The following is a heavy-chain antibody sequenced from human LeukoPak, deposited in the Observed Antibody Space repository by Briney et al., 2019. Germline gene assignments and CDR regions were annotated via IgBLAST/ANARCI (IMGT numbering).Heavy chain of an antibody. J-gene: IGHJ4*02. V-gene: IGHV3-7*01. D-gene: IGHD3-9*01. Sequence: GGSLRLSCAASGFTFSSYWMSWVRQAPGKGLEWVANIKQDGSEKYYVDSVKGRFTISRDNAKNSLYPQMNSLRAEDTAVYYCARDRVLRYFDGVFDYWGQGTLVTVSS. CDR2: IKQDGSEK. CDR1: GFTFSSYW. CDR3: ARDRVLRYFDGVFDY.